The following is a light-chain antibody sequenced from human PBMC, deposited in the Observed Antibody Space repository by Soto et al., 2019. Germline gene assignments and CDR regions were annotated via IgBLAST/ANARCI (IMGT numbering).Light chain of an antibody. Sequence: IVLTQSPCTLSCPPCYRATLACRSSQSVSSTYLAWFQQKPGRAPRLLIYGVSNRATGIPDRFSGSGSGTDFTLTISRLEPEDFAVYLCQQYGRSIITFGQGTRLEF. V-gene: IGKV3-20*01. CDR1: QSVSSTY. CDR3: QQYGRSIIT. CDR2: GVS. J-gene: IGKJ5*01.